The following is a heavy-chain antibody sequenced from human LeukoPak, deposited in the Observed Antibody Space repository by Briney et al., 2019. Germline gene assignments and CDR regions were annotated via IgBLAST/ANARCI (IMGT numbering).Heavy chain of an antibody. V-gene: IGHV1-2*02. J-gene: IGHJ3*02. CDR1: GYTFTGYY. CDR3: ARVDYTSGWYENHDAFDI. Sequence: ASVKVSCKASGYTFTGYYIHWVRHAPGQGLEWMGWINPNSGGKNCAQKFQCRVTVTRDTSISTAYMEVRSLRSDDTAVYYCARVDYTSGWYENHDAFDIWGQGIMVTVSS. D-gene: IGHD6-19*01. CDR2: INPNSGGK.